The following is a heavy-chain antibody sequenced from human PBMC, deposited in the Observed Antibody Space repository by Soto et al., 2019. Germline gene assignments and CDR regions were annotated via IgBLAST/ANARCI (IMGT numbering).Heavy chain of an antibody. J-gene: IGHJ5*02. Sequence: ASVKVSCKASGYTFTSYGISWVRQAPGQGLEWMGWISAYNGNTNYAQKLQDRVTMTTDTSTSTAYMELRSLRSDDTAVYYCARTKSIAVAGPGRTWYNWFDPWGQGTLVTVSS. V-gene: IGHV1-18*01. CDR1: GYTFTSYG. D-gene: IGHD6-19*01. CDR2: ISAYNGNT. CDR3: ARTKSIAVAGPGRTWYNWFDP.